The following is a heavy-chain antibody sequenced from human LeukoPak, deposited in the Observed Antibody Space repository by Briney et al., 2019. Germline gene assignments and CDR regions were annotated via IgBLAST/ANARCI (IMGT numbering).Heavy chain of an antibody. CDR3: ARDNRRVTMVRGVITPNFDY. V-gene: IGHV3-30-3*01. Sequence: GGSLRLSCAASGFTFSSYAMHWVRQAPGKGLEWVALISYDGSNKYYADSVKGRFTISRDNSKNTLYLQMNRLRAEDTAVYYCARDNRRVTMVRGVITPNFDYWGQGTLVTVSS. CDR1: GFTFSSYA. J-gene: IGHJ4*02. CDR2: ISYDGSNK. D-gene: IGHD3-10*01.